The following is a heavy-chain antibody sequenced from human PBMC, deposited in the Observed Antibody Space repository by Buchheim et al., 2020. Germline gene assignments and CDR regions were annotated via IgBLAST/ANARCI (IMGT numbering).Heavy chain of an antibody. V-gene: IGHV1-3*01. Sequence: QVQLVQSGAEVKKPGASVKVSCKASGYTFASYPMHWVRQAPGQRLEWMGWIIPGNGKTKYSQKFQGRVTITRDTSASISYMELSSLRSEDTAVYYCARDQKGGAYYYGMDLWGQGTT. CDR3: ARDQKGGAYYYGMDL. CDR1: GYTFASYP. CDR2: IIPGNGKT. D-gene: IGHD3-16*01. J-gene: IGHJ6*02.